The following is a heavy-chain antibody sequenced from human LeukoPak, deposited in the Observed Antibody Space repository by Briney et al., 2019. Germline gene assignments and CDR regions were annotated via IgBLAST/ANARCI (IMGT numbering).Heavy chain of an antibody. V-gene: IGHV3-30*02. Sequence: GRSLRLSCAASGFIFSNSGMHWVRQAPGKGLEWVAFIQTDGNPKYYADSVRGRFTISRDNAKDSLYLQMNSLRAEDTALYYCAKDKKLGGLDYWGQGTLVTVPS. CDR1: GFIFSNSG. CDR3: AKDKKLGGLDY. J-gene: IGHJ4*02. CDR2: IQTDGNPK. D-gene: IGHD3-10*01.